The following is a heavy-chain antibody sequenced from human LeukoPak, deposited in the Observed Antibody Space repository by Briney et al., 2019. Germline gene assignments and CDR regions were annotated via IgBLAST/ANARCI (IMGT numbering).Heavy chain of an antibody. CDR2: ITGSGGAT. Sequence: QPGGSLRLSCAASGFIFSTYAMNWVRQAPGKGLEWVSIITGSGGATYYPDSVKGRFTISRDNSKSTLYLQMNSVRADDTAVYYCAKGTLGSCSGSTCYPLDYWGLGTLVTVSS. CDR3: AKGTLGSCSGSTCYPLDY. J-gene: IGHJ4*02. D-gene: IGHD2-15*01. CDR1: GFIFSTYA. V-gene: IGHV3-23*01.